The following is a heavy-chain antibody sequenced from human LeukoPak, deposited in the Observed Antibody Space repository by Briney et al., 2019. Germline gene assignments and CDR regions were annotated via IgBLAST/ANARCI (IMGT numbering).Heavy chain of an antibody. CDR1: GYTFTSYY. V-gene: IGHV1-2*02. CDR2: IDPNSGGT. CDR3: ATPSSSSWYGFDP. J-gene: IGHJ5*02. D-gene: IGHD6-13*01. Sequence: GASVKVSCKTSGYTFTSYYIHWVRQAPGQGLEWMGWIDPNSGGTNYAQKFQGRVTMTRDTSTSTAYMELSSLTSADTAVYRCATPSSSSWYGFDPWGQGTLVTVSS.